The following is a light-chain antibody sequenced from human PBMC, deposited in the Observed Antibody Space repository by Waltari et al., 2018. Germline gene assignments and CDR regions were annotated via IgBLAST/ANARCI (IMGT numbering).Light chain of an antibody. CDR3: QQTEGFPWT. V-gene: IGKV1-12*01. Sequence: IQMTQSPSSVSASVGDRVSISCRASLGITRWLAWYQQQPGKAPRLLIYGASNLQIGAPSRFSGSGSGTDFTLTISGLQPEDFGTYYCQQTEGFPWTFGQGTKVEV. CDR1: LGITRW. CDR2: GAS. J-gene: IGKJ1*01.